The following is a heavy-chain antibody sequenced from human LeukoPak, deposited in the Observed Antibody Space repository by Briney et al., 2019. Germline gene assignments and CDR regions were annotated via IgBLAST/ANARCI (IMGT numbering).Heavy chain of an antibody. V-gene: IGHV4-34*01. Sequence: PSETLSLTCSVSGGSLSPYYWSWIRQPPGGGLEWRGEINQSGSTNYNPSLKRRVTISVEKFKNQFSLEVTSVTAADTAIYYCATLGGLYYESHGYPDFDHWGQGTLVTVSS. D-gene: IGHD3-22*01. CDR2: INQSGST. J-gene: IGHJ4*02. CDR3: ATLGGLYYESHGYPDFDH. CDR1: GGSLSPYY.